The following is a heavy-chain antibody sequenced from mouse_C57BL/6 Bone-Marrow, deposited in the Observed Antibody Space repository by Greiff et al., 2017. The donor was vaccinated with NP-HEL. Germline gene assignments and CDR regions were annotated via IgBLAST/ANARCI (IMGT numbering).Heavy chain of an antibody. V-gene: IGHV14-4*01. CDR3: TDYYGSSYGAMDY. CDR2: IDPENGDT. J-gene: IGHJ4*01. D-gene: IGHD1-1*01. CDR1: GFNIKDDY. Sequence: AQLQQSGAELVRPGASVKLSCTASGFNIKDDYMHWVKQRPEQGLEWIGWIDPENGDTEYASKFQGKATITADTSSNTAYLQLSSLTSEDTAVYYCTDYYGSSYGAMDYWGQGTSVTVSS.